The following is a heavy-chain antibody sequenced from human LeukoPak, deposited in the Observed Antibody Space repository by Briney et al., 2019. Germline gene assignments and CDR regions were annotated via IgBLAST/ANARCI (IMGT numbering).Heavy chain of an antibody. CDR1: GDSISSNNYY. CDR3: ARHGAQLLNTAFDY. Sequence: PSETLSLTCTVSGDSISSNNYYWGWVRQPPGKGLEWIGSMFYGGSTYSSPSLKSRVTISVDTSKTHFSLKLSSVTAADTAVYYCARHGAQLLNTAFDYWGQGTLVTVSS. CDR2: MFYGGST. J-gene: IGHJ4*02. V-gene: IGHV4-39*01. D-gene: IGHD2-2*01.